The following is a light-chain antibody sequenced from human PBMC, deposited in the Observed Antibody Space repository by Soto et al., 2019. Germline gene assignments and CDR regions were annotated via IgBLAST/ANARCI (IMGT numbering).Light chain of an antibody. CDR2: DVS. V-gene: IGKV3-20*01. CDR3: QQYENSVMYT. CDR1: QSVRSSF. Sequence: PGERATLSCRASQSVRSSFFAWYQQKPGQAPRLLIYDVSVRATGIPDRFSGSGPGTDFTLTINRLEPEDFAVYYCQQYENSVMYTFGQGTKLEIK. J-gene: IGKJ2*01.